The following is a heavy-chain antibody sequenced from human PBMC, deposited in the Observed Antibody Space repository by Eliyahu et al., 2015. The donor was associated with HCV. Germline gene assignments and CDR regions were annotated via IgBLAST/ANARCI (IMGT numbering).Heavy chain of an antibody. CDR2: FYYSGGT. CDR1: GGSISSSRYY. Sequence: QLQLQESGPGLVKPSETLSLTCTVSGGSISSSRYYWGWIRQPPGKGLEWIGSFYYSGGTYYNPSLKSRVTISVDTSKNQFSLKLSSVTAADTAVYYCARAEGRITMVQTPQNWYFDLWGRGTLVTVSS. V-gene: IGHV4-39*07. J-gene: IGHJ2*01. CDR3: ARAEGRITMVQTPQNWYFDL. D-gene: IGHD3-10*01.